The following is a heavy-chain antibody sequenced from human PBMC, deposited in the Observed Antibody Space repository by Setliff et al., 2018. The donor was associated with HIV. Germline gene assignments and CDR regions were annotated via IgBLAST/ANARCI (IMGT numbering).Heavy chain of an antibody. CDR1: GGSISSSNYY. D-gene: IGHD4-17*01. Sequence: SETLSLTCAVSGGSISSSNYYWVWIRQPPGKELEWIGSFYYSGSTYYNPSLKSRVAISLDTSKNQFSLKVGSVTAADTAVYYCARGFLRSRRRWFDPWGQGTLVTVSS. CDR3: ARGFLRSRRRWFDP. CDR2: FYYSGST. V-gene: IGHV4-39*07. J-gene: IGHJ5*02.